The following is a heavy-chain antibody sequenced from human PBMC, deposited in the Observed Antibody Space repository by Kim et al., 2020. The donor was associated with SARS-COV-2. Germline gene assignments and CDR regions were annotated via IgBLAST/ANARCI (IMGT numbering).Heavy chain of an antibody. CDR3: ARDPWIQLWFNSEDYYYYGMDV. D-gene: IGHD5-18*01. Sequence: GGSLRLSCAASGFTFSSYAMHWVRQAPGKGLEWVAVISYDGSNKYYADSVKGRFTISRDNSKNTLYLQMNSLRAEDTAVYYCARDPWIQLWFNSEDYYYYGMDVWGQGTTVTVSS. CDR1: GFTFSSYA. V-gene: IGHV3-30*04. J-gene: IGHJ6*02. CDR2: ISYDGSNK.